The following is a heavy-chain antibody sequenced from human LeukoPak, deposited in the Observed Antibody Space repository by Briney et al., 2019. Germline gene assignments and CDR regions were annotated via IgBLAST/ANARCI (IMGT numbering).Heavy chain of an antibody. CDR3: ARGYDSSGYQYYFDY. CDR1: GYTFTSYG. Sequence: GASVKVSCKASGYTFTSYGISWVRQAPGQGLEWMGWISAYNGNTNYAQKLQGRVTMTTDTSTSTAYMELRSLRSDDTAVYYCARGYDSSGYQYYFDYWGQGTLVTVSS. J-gene: IGHJ4*02. CDR2: ISAYNGNT. D-gene: IGHD3-22*01. V-gene: IGHV1-18*01.